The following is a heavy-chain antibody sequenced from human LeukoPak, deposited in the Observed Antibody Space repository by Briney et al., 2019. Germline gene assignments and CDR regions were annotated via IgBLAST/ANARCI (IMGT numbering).Heavy chain of an antibody. V-gene: IGHV1-8*01. CDR1: GYTFTSYD. Sequence: ASVKVSCKASGYTFTSYDINWVRQATGQGLEWMGWMNPNSGNAGYAQKFQGRVTMTRNNSISTAYMALSSLRSDDTAVYYCARDGMVTAIGPHYYYYMDVGGKGTTVTVAS. J-gene: IGHJ6*03. CDR2: MNPNSGNA. CDR3: ARDGMVTAIGPHYYYYMDV. D-gene: IGHD2-21*02.